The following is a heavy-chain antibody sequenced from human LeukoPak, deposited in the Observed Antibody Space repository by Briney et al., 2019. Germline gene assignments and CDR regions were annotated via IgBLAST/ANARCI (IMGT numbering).Heavy chain of an antibody. J-gene: IGHJ4*02. Sequence: PSETLSLTCTVSGGSISSYYWSWIRQPPGKGLEWSGYIYYSGTTKYNPSLKSRVTISVDTSKNQFSLKLSSVTAADTAVYYCARHGGSHFLYWGQGILVTVSS. CDR1: GGSISSYY. CDR2: IYYSGTT. V-gene: IGHV4-59*08. CDR3: ARHGGSHFLY. D-gene: IGHD1-26*01.